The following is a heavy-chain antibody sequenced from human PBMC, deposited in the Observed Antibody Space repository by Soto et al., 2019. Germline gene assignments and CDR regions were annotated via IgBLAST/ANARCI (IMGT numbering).Heavy chain of an antibody. V-gene: IGHV3-30*18. J-gene: IGHJ4*02. CDR2: ISYDGSNK. D-gene: IGHD6-19*01. Sequence: QVQLVESGGGVVQPGRSLRLSCAASGFTFSSYGMHWVRQAPGKGLEWVAVISYDGSNKYYADSVKGRFTISIDNSKNTLYLQMNSLRAEDTAVYYCAKDTIAVAPTFDYWGQGTLVTVSS. CDR1: GFTFSSYG. CDR3: AKDTIAVAPTFDY.